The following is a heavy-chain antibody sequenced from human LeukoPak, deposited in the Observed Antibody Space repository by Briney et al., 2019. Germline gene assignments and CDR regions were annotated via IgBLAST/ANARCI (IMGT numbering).Heavy chain of an antibody. V-gene: IGHV4-59*08. Sequence: SETLSLTCTVTGGSVGSYYWSWIRQPPGKGLEWIGYIYDIGSTKYNPSLKSRVTMSVDTSKNQFSLKLSSVTAADTAVYHCARTYYYDSSGYLNHWFDPWGQGTLVTVSS. CDR1: GGSVGSYY. J-gene: IGHJ5*02. CDR2: IYDIGST. D-gene: IGHD3-22*01. CDR3: ARTYYYDSSGYLNHWFDP.